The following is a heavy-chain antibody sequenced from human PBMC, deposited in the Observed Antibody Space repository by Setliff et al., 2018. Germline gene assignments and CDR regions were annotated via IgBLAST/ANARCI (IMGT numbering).Heavy chain of an antibody. D-gene: IGHD6-6*01. Sequence: GGSLRLSCVASGFSFSTYTVHWVRQAPGKGLEWISADGANEYYADSVKGRFTISRDKSRNTLYLQMTGLRTDDTALYYCAKDPKYRGVWPHPAYFDYWGQGALVTVSS. CDR1: GFSFSTYT. CDR2: SADGANE. J-gene: IGHJ4*02. CDR3: AKDPKYRGVWPHPAYFDY. V-gene: IGHV3-30*01.